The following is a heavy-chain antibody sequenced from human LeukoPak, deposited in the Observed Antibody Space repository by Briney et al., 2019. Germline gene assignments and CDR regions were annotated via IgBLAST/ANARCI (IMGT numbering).Heavy chain of an antibody. V-gene: IGHV1-18*04. CDR3: ARRGYSSRLDY. CDR1: GYTFTDYY. J-gene: IGHJ4*02. CDR2: ISAYNGNT. Sequence: GASVKVSCKASGYTFTDYYMHWVRQAPGQGLEWMGWISAYNGNTNYAQKLQGRVTMTTDTSTSTAYMELRSLRSDDTAVYYCARRGYSSRLDYWGQGTLVTVSS. D-gene: IGHD6-13*01.